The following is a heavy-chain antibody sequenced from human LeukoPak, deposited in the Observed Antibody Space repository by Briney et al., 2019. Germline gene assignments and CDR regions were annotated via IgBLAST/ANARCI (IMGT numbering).Heavy chain of an antibody. Sequence: GESLKISCAASGFTFSSYSMNWVRQAPGKGLEWVSSISSSSSYIYYADSVKGRFTISRDNAKNSLYLQMNSLRAEDTAVYYCANSYGLEGIDYWGQGTLVTVSS. D-gene: IGHD5-18*01. V-gene: IGHV3-21*01. CDR3: ANSYGLEGIDY. J-gene: IGHJ4*02. CDR1: GFTFSSYS. CDR2: ISSSSSYI.